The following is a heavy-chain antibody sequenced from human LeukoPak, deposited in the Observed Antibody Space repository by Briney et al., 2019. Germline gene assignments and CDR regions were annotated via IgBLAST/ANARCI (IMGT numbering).Heavy chain of an antibody. V-gene: IGHV1-18*01. J-gene: IGHJ4*02. CDR3: ARFDDGPYYFDY. Sequence: ASVKVSCKASGYTFTSYDISWVRQAPGQGLEWMGWISAYNGNTNYAQKLQGRVTMTTDTSTSTAYMELRSLRSDDTAVYYCARFDDGPYYFDYWGQGTLVTVSS. CDR2: ISAYNGNT. CDR1: GYTFTSYD. D-gene: IGHD3-9*01.